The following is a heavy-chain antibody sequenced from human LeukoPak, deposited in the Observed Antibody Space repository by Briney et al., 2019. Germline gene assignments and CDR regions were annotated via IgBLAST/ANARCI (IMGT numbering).Heavy chain of an antibody. D-gene: IGHD3-3*01. CDR2: IYTSGST. V-gene: IGHV4-4*07. CDR1: GGSISSYY. CDR3: AREITIFGVAPQNWFDP. J-gene: IGHJ5*02. Sequence: SETLSLTCTVSGGSISSYYWSWIRQPAGEGLEWLGRIYTSGSTNYNPSLKSRVTMSVDTSKNQFSLKLSSVTAADTAVYYCAREITIFGVAPQNWFDPWGQGTLVTVSS.